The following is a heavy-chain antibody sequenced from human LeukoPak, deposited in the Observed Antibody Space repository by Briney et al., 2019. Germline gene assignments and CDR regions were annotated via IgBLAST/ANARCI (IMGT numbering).Heavy chain of an antibody. CDR3: ARHSKLMFDY. D-gene: IGHD1-1*01. CDR1: GGSFSGYY. Sequence: SETLSLTCAVYGGSFSGYYWGWIRQPPGKGLEWIGSIYHTGSTYYNPSLKSRVTISVDTSKTQFSLKLSSVTAADTAVYYCARHSKLMFDYWGQGTLVTVSS. J-gene: IGHJ4*02. V-gene: IGHV4-34*01. CDR2: IYHTGST.